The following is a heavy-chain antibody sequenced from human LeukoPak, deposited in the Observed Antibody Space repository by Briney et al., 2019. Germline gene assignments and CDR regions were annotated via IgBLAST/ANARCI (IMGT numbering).Heavy chain of an antibody. CDR2: INPNSGGT. V-gene: IGHV1-2*02. CDR3: ARAIITFGGVIVINSQYYFDY. D-gene: IGHD3-16*02. J-gene: IGHJ4*02. CDR1: GYTFTGYY. Sequence: ASVKVSCKASGYTFTGYYMHWVRQAPGQGLEWMGWINPNSGGTNYAQKFQGRVTMTRDTSISTAYMELSRLRSDDTAVYYCARAIITFGGVIVINSQYYFDYWGQGTLVTVSS.